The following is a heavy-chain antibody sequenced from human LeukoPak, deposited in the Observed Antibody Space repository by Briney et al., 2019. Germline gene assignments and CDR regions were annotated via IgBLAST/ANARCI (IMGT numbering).Heavy chain of an antibody. Sequence: SETLSLTCTVSGGSISSSSYYWGWIRQPPGKGLEWIGEINHSGSTNYNPSLKSRATISVDTSKNQFSLKLSSVTAADTAVYYCARLGSSWYPVYFDYWGQGTLVTVSS. CDR2: INHSGST. J-gene: IGHJ4*02. V-gene: IGHV4-39*07. CDR3: ARLGSSWYPVYFDY. D-gene: IGHD6-13*01. CDR1: GGSISSSSYY.